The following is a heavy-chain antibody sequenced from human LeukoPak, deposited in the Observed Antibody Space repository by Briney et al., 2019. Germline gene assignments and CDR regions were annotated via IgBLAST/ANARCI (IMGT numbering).Heavy chain of an antibody. D-gene: IGHD2-15*01. CDR3: ARERWHCRVNCYSVYYYALDV. CDR1: GYTFTNYA. Sequence: GASVTVSCKGSGYTFTNYAVHWVRQAPGQRLEWLGWINPGNGDTKYSQNFQGRVTVTSDTSAATAYVELNSLTSEDTAVYYCARERWHCRVNCYSVYYYALDVWGQGTTVTVSS. CDR2: INPGNGDT. J-gene: IGHJ6*02. V-gene: IGHV1-3*01.